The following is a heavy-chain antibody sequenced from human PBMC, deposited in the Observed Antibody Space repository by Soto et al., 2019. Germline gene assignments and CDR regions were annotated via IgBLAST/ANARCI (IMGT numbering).Heavy chain of an antibody. Sequence: PSETLSLTCSVLDVTISSSYYWGWIRHPPGRGMEWIGTIYYSGSTYYNPSLKSRVTISVDTSNNQFSLRLTSVTAADTAVYYCASLLWDDSGWYRGYWGQGALVTVSS. V-gene: IGHV4-39*01. CDR3: ASLLWDDSGWYRGY. D-gene: IGHD6-19*01. CDR2: IYYSGST. J-gene: IGHJ4*02. CDR1: DVTISSSYY.